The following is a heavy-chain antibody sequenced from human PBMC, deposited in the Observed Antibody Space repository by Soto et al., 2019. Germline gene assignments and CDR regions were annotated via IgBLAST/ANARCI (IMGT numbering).Heavy chain of an antibody. CDR2: ISGSGSST. CDR3: AKDTLLAYGERFDY. Sequence: GGSLILSCVASGFTFSDYAMSWVRQAPGKGLEWVSAISGSGSSTYYADSVKGRLTISRDNSKNTLYLQMSSLRADDMAVYYCAKDTLLAYGERFDYWGQGT. J-gene: IGHJ4*02. CDR1: GFTFSDYA. V-gene: IGHV3-23*01. D-gene: IGHD3-16*01.